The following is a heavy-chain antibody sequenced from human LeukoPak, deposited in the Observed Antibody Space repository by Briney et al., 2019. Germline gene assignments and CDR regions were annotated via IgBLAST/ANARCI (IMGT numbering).Heavy chain of an antibody. Sequence: SETLSLTCTVSGGSISSSSYYWGWIRQPPGKGLEWIGRIYYSGSTYYNPSLKSRVTISVDTSKNQFSLKLSSVTAADTAVYYCARTEESGYSYRYFGYYYYMDVWGKGTTVTVSS. V-gene: IGHV4-39*07. D-gene: IGHD5-18*01. CDR3: ARTEESGYSYRYFGYYYYMDV. CDR1: GGSISSSSYY. CDR2: IYYSGST. J-gene: IGHJ6*03.